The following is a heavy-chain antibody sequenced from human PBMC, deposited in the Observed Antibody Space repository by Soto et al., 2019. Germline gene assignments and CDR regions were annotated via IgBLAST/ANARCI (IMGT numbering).Heavy chain of an antibody. CDR1: GGSVSSGSYY. CDR2: IYYSGST. D-gene: IGHD2-15*01. V-gene: IGHV4-61*01. J-gene: IGHJ5*02. CDR3: ARVVVVVAATINWFDP. Sequence: SETLSLTCTVSGGSVSSGSYYWSWIRQPPGKGLEWIGYIYYSGSTNYNPSLKSRVTISVDTSKNQFSLKLSSVTAADTAVYYCARVVVVVAATINWFDPWGQGTLVTSPQ.